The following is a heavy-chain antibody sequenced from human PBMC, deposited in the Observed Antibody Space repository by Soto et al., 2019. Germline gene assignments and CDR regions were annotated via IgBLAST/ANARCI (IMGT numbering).Heavy chain of an antibody. CDR2: IDTRSIYT. Sequence: PGGSLRLSCAASGFIFSSYTMNWVRQAPGKGLEWVSSIDTRSIYTYYTDSVKGRFTISRDPAKNSVYLQMNSLRAEDTAVYYCARELLTDYYYYYAMDVWGQGTTVTVSS. J-gene: IGHJ6*02. V-gene: IGHV3-21*01. CDR1: GFIFSSYT. CDR3: ARELLTDYYYYYAMDV. D-gene: IGHD3-10*01.